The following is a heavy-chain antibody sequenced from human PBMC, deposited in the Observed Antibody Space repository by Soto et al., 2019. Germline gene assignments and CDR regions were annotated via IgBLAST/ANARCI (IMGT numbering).Heavy chain of an antibody. V-gene: IGHV1-69*01. CDR3: AAGGRDGYIR. CDR1: RDTFDSYA. Sequence: QGQLLQSGAEVRKPGSSVKVSCKTSRDTFDSYAITWVRQAPGQGLEWMGGIIPILGTTKYAQKFQGRVTMNADEATNTPHMELSSLRFEDRVMYYCAAGGRDGYIRWGQGTQVTVSS. D-gene: IGHD5-18*01. CDR2: IIPILGTT. J-gene: IGHJ4*02.